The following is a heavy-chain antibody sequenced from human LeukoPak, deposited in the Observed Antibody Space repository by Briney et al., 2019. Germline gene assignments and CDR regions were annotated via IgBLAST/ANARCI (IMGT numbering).Heavy chain of an antibody. CDR3: AGARGYGSGVSCPEAFDI. D-gene: IGHD2-15*01. J-gene: IGHJ3*02. CDR2: IGTAGDT. Sequence: GLALRLSCAASGFTFSSYDMHWLRQATGKGLEWVSAIGTAGDTYYQGSVKGRFTISRENAKNSLYLQMNSLRAGDTALYYFAGARGYGSGVSCPEAFDIWGQGTMVTASS. V-gene: IGHV3-13*01. CDR1: GFTFSSYD.